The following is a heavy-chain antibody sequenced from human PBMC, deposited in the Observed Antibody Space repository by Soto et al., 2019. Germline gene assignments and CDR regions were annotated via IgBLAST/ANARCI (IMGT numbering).Heavy chain of an antibody. CDR3: AKPSTSTTVTTCFDY. CDR1: AFTFNDYV. J-gene: IGHJ4*02. D-gene: IGHD4-17*01. Sequence: GGSLRLSCVVSAFTFNDYVMHWVRQAPGKGLEWVASIWCSGGTDYHADSVKGRFTISRDNSKNTLYLQMNSLRVDDTAVYYCAKPSTSTTVTTCFDYWGQGALVTVSS. CDR2: IWCSGGTD. V-gene: IGHV3-23*01.